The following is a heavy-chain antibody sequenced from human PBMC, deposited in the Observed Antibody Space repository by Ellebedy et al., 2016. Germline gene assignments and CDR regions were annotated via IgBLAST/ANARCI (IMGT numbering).Heavy chain of an antibody. D-gene: IGHD6-13*01. CDR2: IYYSGST. J-gene: IGHJ4*02. Sequence: SETLSLTCTVSGGSISSYYWSWIRQPPGKGLEWIGYIYYSGSTYYTPSLKSRVTISVDTSKNQFSLKLSSVTAAETAVYYCARHSLSWGAAAGGEDYWGQGTLVTVSS. V-gene: IGHV4-59*08. CDR1: GGSISSYY. CDR3: ARHSLSWGAAAGGEDY.